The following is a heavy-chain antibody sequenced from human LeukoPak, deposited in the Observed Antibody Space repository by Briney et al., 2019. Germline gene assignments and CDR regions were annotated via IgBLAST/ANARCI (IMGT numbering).Heavy chain of an antibody. CDR3: AKDLRGYSYGHLFDY. CDR1: GFTFSSYW. V-gene: IGHV3-23*01. D-gene: IGHD5-18*01. CDR2: ISGSGGST. Sequence: GGSLRLSCAASGFTFSSYWMSWVRQAPGKGLEWVSAISGSGGSTYYADSVKGRFTISRDNSKNTLYLQMNSLRAEDTAVYYCAKDLRGYSYGHLFDYWGQGTLVTVSS. J-gene: IGHJ4*02.